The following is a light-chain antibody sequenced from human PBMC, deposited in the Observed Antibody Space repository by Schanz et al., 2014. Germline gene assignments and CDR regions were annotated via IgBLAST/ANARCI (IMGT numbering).Light chain of an antibody. CDR1: QSVSSN. CDR3: QQYDTSPPTWT. V-gene: IGKV3-20*01. Sequence: EIVLTQSPGTLSLSPGERATLSCRASQSVSSNLAWYQQKPGQSPRLLIYGASNRATGIPDRFSGSGSGTDFTLTISRLEPEDFAVYYCQQYDTSPPTWTFGQGAKVEIK. J-gene: IGKJ1*01. CDR2: GAS.